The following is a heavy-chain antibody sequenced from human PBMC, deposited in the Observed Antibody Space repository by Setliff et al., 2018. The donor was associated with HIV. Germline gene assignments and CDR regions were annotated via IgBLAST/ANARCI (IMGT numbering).Heavy chain of an antibody. V-gene: IGHV4-4*09. CDR2: IYSTGDT. Sequence: SETLSLTCTVSGDSISGYYWSWIRQFPGKELEWIGLIYSTGDTNYSPSLKSRVTISLDTSKNQFSLKLSSVTAADTAVYYCARLSLSLVRGIINSGDRFFDYWGQGSLVTVSS. CDR1: GDSISGYY. J-gene: IGHJ4*02. D-gene: IGHD3-10*01. CDR3: ARLSLSLVRGIINSGDRFFDY.